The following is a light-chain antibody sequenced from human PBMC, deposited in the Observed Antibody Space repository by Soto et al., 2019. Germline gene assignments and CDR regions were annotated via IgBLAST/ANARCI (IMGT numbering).Light chain of an antibody. J-gene: IGKJ4*01. CDR2: DIF. Sequence: EVVMTQSPATLSVSPGERATLSCRASQTVRNNLTWYQQKPGHAPRLLIYDIFTRATGVPARFSGSGSGTEFTLTISSLQSEDFAFYYCQHYNEWPLTVGGGTSVEIK. V-gene: IGKV3-15*01. CDR3: QHYNEWPLT. CDR1: QTVRNN.